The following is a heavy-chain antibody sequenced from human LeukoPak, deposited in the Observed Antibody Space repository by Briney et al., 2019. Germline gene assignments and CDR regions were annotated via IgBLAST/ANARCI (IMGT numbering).Heavy chain of an antibody. Sequence: ASVKVSCKASGYTLTDYYMHWMRQAPGQGLEWMGWINPNSGGTNYAQNFHGRVTMTRDTSISTAYMELTWLRSDDTAVYYCARVAVVPAWGQGTRVTVSS. J-gene: IGHJ5*02. CDR2: INPNSGGT. V-gene: IGHV1-2*02. CDR1: GYTLTDYY. CDR3: ARVAVVPA. D-gene: IGHD2-15*01.